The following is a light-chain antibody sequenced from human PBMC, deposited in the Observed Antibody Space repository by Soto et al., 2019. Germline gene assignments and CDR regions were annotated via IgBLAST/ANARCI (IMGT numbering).Light chain of an antibody. CDR1: QSVSSY. V-gene: IGKV3-11*01. CDR2: DAS. Sequence: EIVLTQSPATLSLSPGERATLSCRASQSVSSYLAWYQQKPGQAPRLLIYDASNRATGSPARFSGSGSGTDFTLTISSLEPEDFAVYYCQQRSNWPSCGGGTKVEIK. J-gene: IGKJ4*01. CDR3: QQRSNWPS.